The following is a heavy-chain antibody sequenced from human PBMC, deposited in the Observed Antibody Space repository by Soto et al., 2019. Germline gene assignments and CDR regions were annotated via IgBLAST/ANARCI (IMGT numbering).Heavy chain of an antibody. D-gene: IGHD2-15*01. V-gene: IGHV1-3*01. Sequence: GAAVELSCKASGYTLTDYAIHWVRQAPGQGLEWMGWINVGNGNTGYSRKFQGRVTNVRDMSASTAYIEVTSLTSEDTAIYYCAREGAHYTPLDHWGQGTLVTVSS. CDR1: GYTLTDYA. CDR3: AREGAHYTPLDH. CDR2: INVGNGNT. J-gene: IGHJ4*02.